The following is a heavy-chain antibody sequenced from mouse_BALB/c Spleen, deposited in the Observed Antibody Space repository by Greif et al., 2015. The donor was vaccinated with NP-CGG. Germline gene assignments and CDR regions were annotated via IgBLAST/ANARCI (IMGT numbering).Heavy chain of an antibody. Sequence: EVKVVESGPSLVKPSQTLSLTCSVTGDSITSGYWNWIRKFPGNKLEYMGYISYSGSTYYNPSLKSRISITRDTSKNXYYLQLNSVTTEDTATYYCARYYYGSSYYFDYWGQGTTLTVSS. V-gene: IGHV3-8*02. CDR2: ISYSGST. CDR1: GDSITSGY. D-gene: IGHD1-1*01. J-gene: IGHJ2*01. CDR3: ARYYYGSSYYFDY.